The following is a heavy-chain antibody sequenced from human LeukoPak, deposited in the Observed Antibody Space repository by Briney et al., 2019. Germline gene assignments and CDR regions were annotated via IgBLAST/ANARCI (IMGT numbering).Heavy chain of an antibody. J-gene: IGHJ4*02. D-gene: IGHD3-22*01. Sequence: SEPLSLTCTVSGGSISSYYWSWIRQPPGKGLEWIGYIYYSGSTNYSPSLKSRVTISVDTSKNQFSLKLSSVTAADTAVYYCASKAYYYDSSGYSPFDYWGQGALVTVSS. CDR1: GGSISSYY. V-gene: IGHV4-59*01. CDR2: IYYSGST. CDR3: ASKAYYYDSSGYSPFDY.